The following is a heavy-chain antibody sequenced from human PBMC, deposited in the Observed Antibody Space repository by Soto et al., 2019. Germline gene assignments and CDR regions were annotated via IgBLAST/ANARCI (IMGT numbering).Heavy chain of an antibody. V-gene: IGHV3-23*01. CDR3: AKDRGYSSSSHGVAGSPLGY. CDR2: IRGSGGST. Sequence: EVQLLESGGGLVQPGGSLRLSCAASGFTFSSYAMSWVRQAPGKGLEWVSAIRGSGGSTYYADSAKGRFTISRDNSKNTLYLQMNSLRAEDTAVYYCAKDRGYSSSSHGVAGSPLGYWGQGTLVTVSS. D-gene: IGHD6-13*01. J-gene: IGHJ4*02. CDR1: GFTFSSYA.